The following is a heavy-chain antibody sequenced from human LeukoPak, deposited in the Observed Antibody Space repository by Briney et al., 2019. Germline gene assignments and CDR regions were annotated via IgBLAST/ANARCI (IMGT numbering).Heavy chain of an antibody. D-gene: IGHD3-22*01. Sequence: SQTLSLTCTVSGGSISSGGYYWGWIGQHPGKGLEWVGYIYYSGSTYDNPFLKSRVTISVDTSKNQSSLKLSSVTAADTAVYYCARASSGSPRWAFDYWGQGTLVTVSS. CDR3: ARASSGSPRWAFDY. J-gene: IGHJ4*02. V-gene: IGHV4-31*03. CDR2: IYYSGST. CDR1: GGSISSGGYY.